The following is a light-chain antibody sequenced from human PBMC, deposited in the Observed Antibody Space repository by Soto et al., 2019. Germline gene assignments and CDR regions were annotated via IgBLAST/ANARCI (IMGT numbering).Light chain of an antibody. CDR1: QTIARN. J-gene: IGKJ2*01. Sequence: EIVMTQSPASLSVSPGDGAPLSCRASQTIARNLAWYQQKPGQGPRLLIHGASTRAAGVPARFSGSGSGTGITLHISSRQSEDFAVYFCQQYHNWPPQYTFGQGTKLQIK. CDR2: GAS. CDR3: QQYHNWPPQYT. V-gene: IGKV3-15*01.